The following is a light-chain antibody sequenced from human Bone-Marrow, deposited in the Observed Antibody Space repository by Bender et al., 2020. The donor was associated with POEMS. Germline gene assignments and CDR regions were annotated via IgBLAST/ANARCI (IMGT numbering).Light chain of an antibody. CDR2: DTN. V-gene: IGLV1-50*01. CDR3: QTWDNRMNVV. Sequence: QSVLTQPPSVSGAPGQRVTISCTGSSSNIGAGYDVHWYQQVPGTAPKLVIYDTNLRPSGIPDRFSGSKSGTSATLAITGLQTGEEADYYCQTWDNRMNVVFGGGSKLTVL. CDR1: SSNIGAGYD. J-gene: IGLJ2*01.